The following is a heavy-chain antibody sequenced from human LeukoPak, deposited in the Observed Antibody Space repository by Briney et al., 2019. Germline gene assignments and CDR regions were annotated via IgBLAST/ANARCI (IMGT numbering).Heavy chain of an antibody. V-gene: IGHV1-2*02. CDR3: ATLTAASGYYFDS. CDR2: INSNSGGR. J-gene: IGHJ4*02. D-gene: IGHD6-13*01. CDR1: VYSFTGYY. Sequence: ASVKVSCKASVYSFTGYYLHWVRQAPGQALEWMGWINSNSGGRNYAQKFQGRVTMTKDTSINTAYVELSSLTSDDTAVYYCATLTAASGYYFDSWGQGTLVTVSS.